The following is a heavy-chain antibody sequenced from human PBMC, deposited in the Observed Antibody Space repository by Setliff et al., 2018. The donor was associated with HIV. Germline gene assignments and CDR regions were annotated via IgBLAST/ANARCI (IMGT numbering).Heavy chain of an antibody. CDR3: AKRAVQDGTVTSSNWFES. J-gene: IGHJ5*01. Sequence: SETLSLTCTVSGDSISNYYWSWVRQPPGKGLEWIGYIYTTGSTNYNPSLRSRVTISVDTSKNQFSLKLSSVTAADTAVYYCAKRAVQDGTVTSSNWFESWGQGTLVTVSS. CDR1: GDSISNYY. D-gene: IGHD1-7*01. CDR2: IYTTGST. V-gene: IGHV4-4*09.